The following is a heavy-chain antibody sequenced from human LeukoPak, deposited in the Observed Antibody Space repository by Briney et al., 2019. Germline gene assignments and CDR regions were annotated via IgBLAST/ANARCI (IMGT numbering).Heavy chain of an antibody. CDR1: GFVFSGYA. Sequence: GGSLRLSCAASGFVFSGYAMSWVRQTPARGLEWVSSLRGDGETFYADSVKGRFTLSRDDSRNTVYLQLNNLRVEDTAIYYCAKASCVSDADAVWWGQGTLVTVSS. CDR2: LRGDGET. V-gene: IGHV3-23*01. CDR3: AKASCVSDADAVW. J-gene: IGHJ4*02. D-gene: IGHD3-16*01.